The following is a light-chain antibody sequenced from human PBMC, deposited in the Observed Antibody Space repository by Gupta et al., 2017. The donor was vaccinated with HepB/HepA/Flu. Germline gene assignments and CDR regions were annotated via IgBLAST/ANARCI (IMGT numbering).Light chain of an antibody. CDR2: EVS. V-gene: IGLV2-23*02. Sequence: DVGSNNLVSWFQHYPGKVPKLMIYEVSKRPSGVSNRFSSSKSDNTASLTISGLQAEDEADYYCCSSAGTGSIYIFGGGTKLTVL. CDR1: DVGSNNL. J-gene: IGLJ2*01. CDR3: CSSAGTGSIYI.